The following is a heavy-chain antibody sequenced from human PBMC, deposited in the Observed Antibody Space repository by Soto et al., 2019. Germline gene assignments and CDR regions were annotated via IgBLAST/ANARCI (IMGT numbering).Heavy chain of an antibody. CDR1: GFTFSSFA. J-gene: IGHJ3*01. Sequence: EMKLLESGGTLVQPGGSLTLSCVASGFTFSSFAVSWVRQAPGKGLEWVSAIRAGGETTYYADSVKGRFTISRDNFQNMLYLPLNILISEDKAIYYCARDRRFPDDVFDLWGQGTMVTVSS. CDR3: ARDRRFPDDVFDL. V-gene: IGHV3-23*01. CDR2: IRAGGETT.